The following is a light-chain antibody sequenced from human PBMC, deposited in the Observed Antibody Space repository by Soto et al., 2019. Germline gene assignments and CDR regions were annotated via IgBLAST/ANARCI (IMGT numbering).Light chain of an antibody. V-gene: IGLV2-18*02. J-gene: IGLJ1*01. Sequence: QSALTQPPSVPGSPGQSDAISCTGTSSDVGNSNGVSWYHQPPGTAPKLIIYDVNNRPSGVPDRFSGSKSGNTASLTISGLQAEDEGDYYCSSYTSSSTYVFGTGTKVTVL. CDR1: SSDVGNSNG. CDR2: DVN. CDR3: SSYTSSSTYV.